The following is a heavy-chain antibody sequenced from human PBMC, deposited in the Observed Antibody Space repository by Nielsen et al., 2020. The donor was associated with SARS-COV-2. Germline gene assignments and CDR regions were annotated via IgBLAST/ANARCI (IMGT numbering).Heavy chain of an antibody. Sequence: GESLKISCKGSGYSFTSYWISWVRQMPGKGLEWMGRIDPSDSYTNYSPSFQGHVTISADKSISTAYLQWSSLKASDTAMYYCARMGSYCGGDCYSGPPDYWGQGTLVTVSS. CDR1: GYSFTSYW. CDR3: ARMGSYCGGDCYSGPPDY. CDR2: IDPSDSYT. D-gene: IGHD2-21*02. J-gene: IGHJ4*02. V-gene: IGHV5-10-1*01.